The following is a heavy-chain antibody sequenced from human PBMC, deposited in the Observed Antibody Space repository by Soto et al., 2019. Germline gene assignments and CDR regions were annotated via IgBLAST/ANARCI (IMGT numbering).Heavy chain of an antibody. CDR3: ARGAGSGYDQVSPPNWFDP. V-gene: IGHV3-33*01. CDR2: IWYDGSNK. Sequence: PGGSLRLSCAASGFTFSIYGMHWVRQAPGKGLEWVAVIWYDGSNKYYADSVRGRFTISRDNSKNTLYLQMNSLRAEDTAVYYCARGAGSGYDQVSPPNWFDPWGQGTQVTVSS. J-gene: IGHJ5*02. D-gene: IGHD5-12*01. CDR1: GFTFSIYG.